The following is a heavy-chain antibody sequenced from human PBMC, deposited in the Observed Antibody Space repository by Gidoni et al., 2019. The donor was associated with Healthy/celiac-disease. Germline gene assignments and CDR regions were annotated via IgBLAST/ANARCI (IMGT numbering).Heavy chain of an antibody. Sequence: GGTFSSYAISWVRQAPGQGLEWMGGIIPIFGTANYAQKFQGRVTITADKSTSTAYMELSSLRSEDTAVYYCARASPRTRSVYFDYWGQGTLVTVSS. CDR3: ARASPRTRSVYFDY. CDR2: IIPIFGTA. D-gene: IGHD2-2*01. J-gene: IGHJ4*02. V-gene: IGHV1-69*06. CDR1: GGTFSSYA.